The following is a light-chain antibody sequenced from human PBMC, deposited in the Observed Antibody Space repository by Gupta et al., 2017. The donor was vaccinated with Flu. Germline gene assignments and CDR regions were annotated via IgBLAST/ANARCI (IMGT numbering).Light chain of an antibody. Sequence: GDRVTITFRASQSIGKYLNWYQQEPGKAPKVLIYAASTLQSGGPSRFSGSGSGTEFTLTISSLQPEDFVTYYCQQSFSKPFTFGPGTKVEIK. J-gene: IGKJ3*01. CDR2: AAS. V-gene: IGKV1-39*01. CDR1: QSIGKY. CDR3: QQSFSKPFT.